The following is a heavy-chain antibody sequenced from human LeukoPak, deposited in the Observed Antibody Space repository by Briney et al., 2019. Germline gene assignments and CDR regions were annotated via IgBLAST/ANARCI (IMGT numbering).Heavy chain of an antibody. CDR1: GGSFSGYY. Sequence: SETLSLTCAVYGGSFSGYYWSRIRQPPGKGLEWIGEVNHSGSTNYNPSLKSRVTISVDTSKNQFSLRLSSVTAADTAVYYCARGKRYNWNNVRYYYYGMDVWGQGTTVTVSS. V-gene: IGHV4-34*01. J-gene: IGHJ6*02. CDR2: VNHSGST. CDR3: ARGKRYNWNNVRYYYYGMDV. D-gene: IGHD1/OR15-1a*01.